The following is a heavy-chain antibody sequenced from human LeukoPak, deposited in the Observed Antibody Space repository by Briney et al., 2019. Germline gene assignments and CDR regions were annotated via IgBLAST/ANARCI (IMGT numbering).Heavy chain of an antibody. D-gene: IGHD4-17*01. CDR2: INHSGST. V-gene: IGHV4-34*01. CDR1: GGSFSGYY. CDR3: ARGYGDSTYYYYGMDV. Sequence: SETLSLTCAVYGGSFSGYYWSWIRQPPGKGLEWIGEINHSGSTNYNPSLKSRVTISVDTSKNQFSLKLSSVTAADTAVYYCARGYGDSTYYYYGMDVWGQGTTVTVSS. J-gene: IGHJ6*02.